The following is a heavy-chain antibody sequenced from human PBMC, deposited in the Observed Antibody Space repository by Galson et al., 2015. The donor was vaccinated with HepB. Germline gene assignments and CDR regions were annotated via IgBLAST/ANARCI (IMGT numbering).Heavy chain of an antibody. D-gene: IGHD1-26*01. CDR1: GFTFSSYA. J-gene: IGHJ3*01. Sequence: SLRLSCAASGFTFSSYAMHWVRQAPGKGLEWVAVISYDGSNKYYADSVKGRFTISRDNSKNTLYLQMNSLRAEDTAVYYCAKGSIVGANAFDFWGQGTMVTVSS. CDR2: ISYDGSNK. CDR3: AKGSIVGANAFDF. V-gene: IGHV3-30-3*01.